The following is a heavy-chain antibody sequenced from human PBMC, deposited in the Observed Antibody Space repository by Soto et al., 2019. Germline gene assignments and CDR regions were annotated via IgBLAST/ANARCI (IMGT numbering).Heavy chain of an antibody. Sequence: QVQLVQSGAEVKKPGSSVKVSCKASGGTFSSYAISWVRQAPGQGLEWMGGIIPIFGTANYAQKFQGRVTITADKSTSTAYMELSSLRSEDTAVDYCASALGELHLYYYGMDVWGQGTTVTVSS. CDR1: GGTFSSYA. CDR2: IIPIFGTA. CDR3: ASALGELHLYYYGMDV. D-gene: IGHD3-10*01. V-gene: IGHV1-69*06. J-gene: IGHJ6*02.